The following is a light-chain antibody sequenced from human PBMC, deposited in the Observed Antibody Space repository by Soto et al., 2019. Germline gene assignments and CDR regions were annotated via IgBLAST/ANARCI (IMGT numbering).Light chain of an antibody. CDR2: EGT. J-gene: IGLJ1*01. CDR3: CSYAGSSTYV. Sequence: QSVLTQPASVYGSPGQSITISCTGTSSDVGGYNYVSWYQHRPGKAPKHQIYEGTKRPSVVSNRFSRSKSRNTASLPISELQAEDEPDYYCCSYAGSSTYVFETGTRLTV. CDR1: SSDVGGYNY. V-gene: IGLV2-23*01.